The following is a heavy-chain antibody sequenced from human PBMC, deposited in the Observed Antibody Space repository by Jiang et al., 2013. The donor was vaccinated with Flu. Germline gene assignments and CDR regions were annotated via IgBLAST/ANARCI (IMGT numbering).Heavy chain of an antibody. J-gene: IGHJ3*02. Sequence: YADSVKGRFTISRDNSKNTLYLQMNSLRSDDTSVYYCARGMENGESDAFEIWGQGTMVTVSS. D-gene: IGHD3-10*01. V-gene: IGHV3-30*01. CDR3: ARGMENGESDAFEI.